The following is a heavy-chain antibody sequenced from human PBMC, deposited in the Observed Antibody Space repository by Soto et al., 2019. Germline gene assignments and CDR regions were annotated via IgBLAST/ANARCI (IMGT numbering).Heavy chain of an antibody. J-gene: IGHJ4*02. CDR2: IIPIFGTA. CDR1: GGTFSSYA. V-gene: IGHV1-69*13. Sequence: GASVKVSCKASGGTFSSYAISWVRQAPGQGPEWMGGIIPIFGTANYAQRFQGRVTITADESTSTAYMELSSLRSEDTAVYYCARGHYDIFRPIFDYWGQGTLVTVSS. CDR3: ARGHYDIFRPIFDY. D-gene: IGHD3-9*01.